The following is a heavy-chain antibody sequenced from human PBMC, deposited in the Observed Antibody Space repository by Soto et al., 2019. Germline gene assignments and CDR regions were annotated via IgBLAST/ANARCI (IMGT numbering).Heavy chain of an antibody. CDR1: GFTFSNYA. V-gene: IGHV3-23*01. CDR2: ISKSGGGT. Sequence: EVQLLESGGGLVQPGGSLRLSCAASGFTFSNYAMSWVRQAPGKGLEWVSSISKSGGGTYYADSVKGRFTISRDNSKNTLYLQMNGLKAEDTAVYSCAKTSGLFDYWGQGTLVTVSS. D-gene: IGHD6-25*01. CDR3: AKTSGLFDY. J-gene: IGHJ4*02.